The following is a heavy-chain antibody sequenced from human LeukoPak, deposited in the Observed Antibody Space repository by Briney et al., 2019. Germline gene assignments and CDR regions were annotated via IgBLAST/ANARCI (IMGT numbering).Heavy chain of an antibody. CDR2: IWYDGSNK. CDR3: AKDLNSSGYYDWFDP. CDR1: GFTFSSYG. D-gene: IGHD3-22*01. J-gene: IGHJ5*02. Sequence: GGSLRLSCAASGFTFSSYGMHWVRQAPGKGLEWVAVIWYDGSNKYYADSAKGRFTISRDNSKNTLYLQMNSLRAEDTAVSYCAKDLNSSGYYDWFDPWGQGTLVTVSA. V-gene: IGHV3-33*06.